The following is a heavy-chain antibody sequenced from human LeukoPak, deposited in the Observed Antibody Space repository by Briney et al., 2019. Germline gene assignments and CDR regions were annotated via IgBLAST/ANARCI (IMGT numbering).Heavy chain of an antibody. CDR3: ARATTGNGMDV. V-gene: IGHV3-48*03. D-gene: IGHD1-1*01. CDR1: GFTISTYD. Sequence: PGGPLRLSCAASGFTISTYDINWVSQAPGRGLEWVSYISSSGSTIYYADSVKGRFTISRDNAKNLLYLQMDSLRAEDTAVYYCARATTGNGMDVWGKGTTVTVSS. J-gene: IGHJ6*04. CDR2: ISSSGSTI.